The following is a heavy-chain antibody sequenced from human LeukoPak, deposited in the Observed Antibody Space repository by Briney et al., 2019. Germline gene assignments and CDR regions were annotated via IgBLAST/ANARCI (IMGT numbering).Heavy chain of an antibody. D-gene: IGHD3-10*02. Sequence: GGTLRLACAASGFTFRRYGMNWVRQAPGKGLEWVSYISSSGSTIYYADSVKGRFTISRDNAKNSLYLQMNSLRAEDTAVYYCAELGITMIGGVWGKGTTVTISS. CDR1: GFTFRRYG. CDR3: AELGITMIGGV. V-gene: IGHV3-48*03. J-gene: IGHJ6*04. CDR2: ISSSGSTI.